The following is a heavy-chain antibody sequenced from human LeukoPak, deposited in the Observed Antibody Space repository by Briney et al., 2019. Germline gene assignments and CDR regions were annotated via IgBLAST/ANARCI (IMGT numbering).Heavy chain of an antibody. D-gene: IGHD3-10*01. Sequence: PSETLSLTCTVSGGSISSGDYYWNWIRQPPGKGLEWIGYIYYSGSTYYNPSLKSRVTISVDTSKNQFSLKLSSVTAADTAVYYCARAITSITMVRGVMTEYFQHWGQGTLVTVSS. CDR2: IYYSGST. V-gene: IGHV4-30-4*01. J-gene: IGHJ1*01. CDR3: ARAITSITMVRGVMTEYFQH. CDR1: GGSISSGDYY.